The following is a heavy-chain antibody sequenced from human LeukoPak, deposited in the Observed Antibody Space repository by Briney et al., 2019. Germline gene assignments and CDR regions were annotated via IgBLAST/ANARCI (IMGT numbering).Heavy chain of an antibody. Sequence: GESLKISCKGFGYSFTSYWIGWVRQMPGKGLEWMGIIYPGDSDTRYSPSFQGQVTISADKSISTAYLQWSSLKASDTAMYYCARHLGDSSDAFDIWGQGTMVTVSS. CDR2: IYPGDSDT. V-gene: IGHV5-51*01. CDR1: GYSFTSYW. CDR3: ARHLGDSSDAFDI. D-gene: IGHD2-21*02. J-gene: IGHJ3*02.